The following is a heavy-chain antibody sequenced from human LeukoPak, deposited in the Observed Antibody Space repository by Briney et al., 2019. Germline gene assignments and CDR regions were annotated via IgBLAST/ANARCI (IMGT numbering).Heavy chain of an antibody. D-gene: IGHD1-26*01. Sequence: SETLSLTCAVYGGSFSGYYWSWIRQPPGKGLEWIGEINHSESTNYNPSLKSRVTISVDTSKNQFSLKLSSVTAADTAVYYCARGMVGATPGYYYYMDVWGKGTTVTVSS. V-gene: IGHV4-34*01. J-gene: IGHJ6*03. CDR1: GGSFSGYY. CDR3: ARGMVGATPGYYYYMDV. CDR2: INHSEST.